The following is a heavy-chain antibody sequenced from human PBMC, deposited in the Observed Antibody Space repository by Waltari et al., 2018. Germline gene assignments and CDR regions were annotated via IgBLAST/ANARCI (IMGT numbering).Heavy chain of an antibody. CDR1: GDSISGLY. Sequence: QVQVQESGPGLVKPSGTLSLSCTASGDSISGLYWSWSRQSAEKGLEYIGHIQTRGSTTYNPSLKSRLTWSLDTSKNQFYLDLTSLTDADTAVYYCVRGGGSRAYWGQGTLVTVSS. V-gene: IGHV4-4*07. D-gene: IGHD2-15*01. CDR2: IQTRGST. CDR3: VRGGGSRAY. J-gene: IGHJ4*02.